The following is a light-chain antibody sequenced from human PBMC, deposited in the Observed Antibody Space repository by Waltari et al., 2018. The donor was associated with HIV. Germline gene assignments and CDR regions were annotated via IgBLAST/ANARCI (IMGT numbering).Light chain of an antibody. CDR3: RQSYSIPPT. V-gene: IGKV1-39*01. CDR1: QSISTY. J-gene: IGKJ4*01. Sequence: DIQMTQSPSSFSASVGDRVTIPCRASQSISTYLNWYQQKPGKAPKLLVNAASSLQSGVPSRFSGSGSETDFTLIISSLQPGDFATYYCRQSYSIPPTFGGGSKVEIK. CDR2: AAS.